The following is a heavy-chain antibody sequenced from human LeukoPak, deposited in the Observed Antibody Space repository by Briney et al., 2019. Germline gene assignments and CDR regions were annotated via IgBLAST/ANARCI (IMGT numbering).Heavy chain of an antibody. CDR1: GYTFTSYY. D-gene: IGHD3-3*01. V-gene: IGHV1-46*01. Sequence: ASVKVSCKASGYTFTSYYMHWVRQAPGQGLEWMGIINPSGGSTSYAQKFQGRVTMTRDTSTSTVYMELSSLRSEDTAVYYCARSPCTIFGVVITCWFDPWGQGTLVTVSS. J-gene: IGHJ5*02. CDR2: INPSGGST. CDR3: ARSPCTIFGVVITCWFDP.